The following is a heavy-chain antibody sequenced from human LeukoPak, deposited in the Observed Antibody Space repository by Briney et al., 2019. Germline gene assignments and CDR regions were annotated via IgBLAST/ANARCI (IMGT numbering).Heavy chain of an antibody. Sequence: GGSLGLSCAASGFTFSSYSMNWVRQAPGKGLEWVSSISSSSSYIYYADSVKGRFTISRDNAKNSLYLQMNSLRAEDTAVYYCARDQIVVVIPYYYYGMDVWGQGTTVTVSS. V-gene: IGHV3-21*01. CDR3: ARDQIVVVIPYYYYGMDV. CDR2: ISSSSSYI. CDR1: GFTFSSYS. J-gene: IGHJ6*02. D-gene: IGHD3-22*01.